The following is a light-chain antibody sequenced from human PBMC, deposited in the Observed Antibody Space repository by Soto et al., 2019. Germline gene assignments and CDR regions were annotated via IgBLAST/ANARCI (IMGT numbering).Light chain of an antibody. CDR1: QGIRSD. Sequence: IQLTQSPSSLSASVGDRVIITCRASQGIRSDLAWFQQKPGKAPKLLIYLASTLQSGVPSRFSGSGSGTDFTLTISSLHPEDFATYYCQQLNSYPITFGQGTRLEIK. V-gene: IGKV1-9*01. CDR3: QQLNSYPIT. J-gene: IGKJ5*01. CDR2: LAS.